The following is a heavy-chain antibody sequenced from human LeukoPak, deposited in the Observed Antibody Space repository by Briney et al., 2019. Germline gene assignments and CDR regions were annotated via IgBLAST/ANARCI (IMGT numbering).Heavy chain of an antibody. CDR2: INPSGGST. Sequence: ASVKVSCKASGYTFTSYGISWVRQAPGQGLEWMGIINPSGGSTSYAQKFQGRVTMTRDMSTSTVYMELSSLRSDDTAVYYCARLVGATSDAFDIWGQGTMVTVSS. J-gene: IGHJ3*02. D-gene: IGHD1-26*01. CDR3: ARLVGATSDAFDI. V-gene: IGHV1-46*01. CDR1: GYTFTSYG.